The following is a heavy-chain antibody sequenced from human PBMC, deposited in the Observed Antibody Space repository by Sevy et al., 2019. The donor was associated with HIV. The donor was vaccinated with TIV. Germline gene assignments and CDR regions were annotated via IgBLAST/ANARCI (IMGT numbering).Heavy chain of an antibody. Sequence: GGSLRLSCAASGFTFSSYSMNWVRQAPGMGLEWVSYISSSSSTIYYADSVKGRFTISRDNAKSSLYLQMNSLRAEDTAVYYCARDSDYYDSSCYFGMDVWGQGTTVTVSS. J-gene: IGHJ6*02. CDR1: GFTFSSYS. D-gene: IGHD3-22*01. CDR3: ARDSDYYDSSCYFGMDV. CDR2: ISSSSSTI. V-gene: IGHV3-48*01.